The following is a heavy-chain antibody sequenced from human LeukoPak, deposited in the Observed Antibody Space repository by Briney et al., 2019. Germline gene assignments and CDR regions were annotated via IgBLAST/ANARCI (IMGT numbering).Heavy chain of an antibody. J-gene: IGHJ6*03. CDR3: ARTIPYYYYYMDV. D-gene: IGHD3-3*01. V-gene: IGHV1-69*02. CDR2: IIPILGIA. CDR1: GGTFSSYT. Sequence: SVKVSCKASGGTFSSYTISWVRQAPGQGLEWMGRIIPILGIANYAQKFQGRVTITADKSTSTAYMELSSLRSEDTAVYSCARTIPYYYYYMDVWGKGTTVTVSS.